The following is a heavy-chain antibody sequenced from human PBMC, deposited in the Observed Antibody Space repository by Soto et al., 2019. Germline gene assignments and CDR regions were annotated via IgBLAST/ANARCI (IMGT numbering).Heavy chain of an antibody. CDR2: FNPSGGST. Sequence: QVQLVQSGAEVKKPGASVKISCEASGYTFTNYFIHWVRLAPGQGLEWMGMFNPSGGSTSYSQKFQGRVTLTRDTSTSTVYMELSSLRSEDTAVYYCARSRNFDYWGQGTLVTVSS. J-gene: IGHJ4*02. CDR1: GYTFTNYF. V-gene: IGHV1-46*03. CDR3: ARSRNFDY.